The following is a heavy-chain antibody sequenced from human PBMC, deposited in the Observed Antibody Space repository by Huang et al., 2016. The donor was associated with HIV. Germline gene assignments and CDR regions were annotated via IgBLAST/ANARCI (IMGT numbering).Heavy chain of an antibody. CDR1: GFRFSPYG. CDR2: ISYDGSKK. CDR3: AKDGADEEWDIDY. D-gene: IGHD1-26*01. J-gene: IGHJ4*02. Sequence: VQLVESGGGVVQPGRSLRLACAAPGFRFSPYGLHWVCPAPGKGLEWGAVISYDGSKKYYAHSVKGRFTSSRDTSENKVYLQMHSLRHEDTAVYYCAKDGADEEWDIDYWGQGTLVTVSS. V-gene: IGHV3-30*18.